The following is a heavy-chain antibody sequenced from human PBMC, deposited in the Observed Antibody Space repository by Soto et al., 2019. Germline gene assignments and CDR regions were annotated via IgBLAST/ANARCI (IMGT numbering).Heavy chain of an antibody. V-gene: IGHV4-39*01. J-gene: IGHJ6*03. D-gene: IGHD6-13*01. CDR1: GGSISSSSYY. CDR3: ARHQMAAAGYYYYYMDV. Sequence: PSETLSLTCTVSGGSISSSSYYWGWIRQPPGKGLEWIGSIYYSGSTYYNPSLKSRVTISVDTSKNQFSLKLSSVTAADTAVYYCARHQMAAAGYYYYYMDVWGKGTTVTVSS. CDR2: IYYSGST.